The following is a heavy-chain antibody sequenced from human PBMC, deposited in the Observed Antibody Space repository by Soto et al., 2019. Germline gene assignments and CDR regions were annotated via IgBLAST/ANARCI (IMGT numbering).Heavy chain of an antibody. CDR1: GFTFSSYS. V-gene: IGHV3-48*02. CDR3: AREGDYDFWSGYLGGMDV. J-gene: IGHJ6*02. D-gene: IGHD3-3*01. Sequence: VGSLRLSCAASGFTFSSYSMNWVRQAPGKGLEWVSYISSSSSTIYYADSVKGRFTISRDNAKNSLYLQMNSLRDEDTAVYYCAREGDYDFWSGYLGGMDVWGQGTTVTVSS. CDR2: ISSSSSTI.